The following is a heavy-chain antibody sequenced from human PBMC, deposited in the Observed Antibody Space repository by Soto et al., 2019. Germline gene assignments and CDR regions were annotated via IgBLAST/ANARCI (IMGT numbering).Heavy chain of an antibody. CDR2: TYDSGST. CDR3: AREIIPLTTDWYFDL. J-gene: IGHJ2*01. D-gene: IGHD4-17*01. Sequence: QVQLQESGPGLVKPSETLSLTCTVSGGSISGGGYYWSWIRQPPGKGLEWIGYTYDSGSTYYNPSLKSRTSISVDTSKNQFSLRLTSVTAADTAVYYCAREIIPLTTDWYFDLWGRGTLVTVSS. V-gene: IGHV4-30-4*01. CDR1: GGSISGGGYY.